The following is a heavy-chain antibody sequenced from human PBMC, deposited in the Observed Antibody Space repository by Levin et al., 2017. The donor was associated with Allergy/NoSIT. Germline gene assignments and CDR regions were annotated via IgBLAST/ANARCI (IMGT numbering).Heavy chain of an antibody. CDR3: AREIVVVPAAINWFDP. CDR2: ISYDGSNK. Sequence: GESLKISCAASGFTFSSYAMHWVRQAPGKGLEWVAVISYDGSNKYYADSVKGRFTISRDNSKNTLYLQMNSLRAEDTAVYYCAREIVVVPAAINWFDPWGQGTLVTVSS. CDR1: GFTFSSYA. V-gene: IGHV3-30-3*01. D-gene: IGHD2-2*02. J-gene: IGHJ5*02.